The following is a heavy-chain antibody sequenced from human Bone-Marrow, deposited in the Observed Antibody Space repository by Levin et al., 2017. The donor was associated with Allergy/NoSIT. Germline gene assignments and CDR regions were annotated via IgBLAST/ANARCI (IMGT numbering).Heavy chain of an antibody. CDR1: GDSISPYY. J-gene: IGHJ6*03. D-gene: IGHD5-12*01. CDR2: IYHSGST. CDR3: ARGGFSGYDPQPSYYYMDV. V-gene: IGHV4-59*12. Sequence: SETLSLTCTVSGDSISPYYWTWVRQPPGKGLEWIGYIYHSGSTTYNPSLNSRVTISVDTSKNQFSLDLSSVTAAATAVYYCARGGFSGYDPQPSYYYMDVWGKGTTVTVSS.